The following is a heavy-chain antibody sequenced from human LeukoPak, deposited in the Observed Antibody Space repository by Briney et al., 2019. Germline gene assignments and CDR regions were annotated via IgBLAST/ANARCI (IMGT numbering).Heavy chain of an antibody. CDR1: GFTFSSYA. CDR3: ARDGFDY. Sequence: GRSLRLSCAASGFTFSSYAMHWVRQAPGKGLEWVAVISYDGSNKYNADSVKGRFTISRDNSKNTLYLQMNSLRAEDTAVYYCARDGFDYWGQGTLVTVSS. CDR2: ISYDGSNK. J-gene: IGHJ4*02. V-gene: IGHV3-30*04.